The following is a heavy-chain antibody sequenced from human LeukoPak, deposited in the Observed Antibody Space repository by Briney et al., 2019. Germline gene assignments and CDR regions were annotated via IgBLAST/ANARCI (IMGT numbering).Heavy chain of an antibody. Sequence: GGSLRLSCAASEFTISSYGMHWVRQAPGKGLEWAAVIYYDGTNKYYADSVKGRFTISSDNSKNTLYLQMNSLRAEDTAVYCCARGYVNYYYGMDVWGKGPTVTVSS. CDR2: IYYDGTNK. CDR3: ARGYVNYYYGMDV. CDR1: EFTISSYG. V-gene: IGHV3-33*01. D-gene: IGHD5-12*01. J-gene: IGHJ6*04.